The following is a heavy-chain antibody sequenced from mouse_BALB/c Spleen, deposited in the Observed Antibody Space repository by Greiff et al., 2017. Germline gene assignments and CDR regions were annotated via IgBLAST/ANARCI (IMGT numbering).Heavy chain of an antibody. J-gene: IGHJ3*01. Sequence: EVKLMESGGGLVQPGGSLKLSCAASGFTFSSYGMSWVRQTPDKRLELVATINSNGGSTYYPDSVKGRFTISRDNAKNTLYLQMSSLKSEDTAMYYCATSLLRGFAYWGQGTLVTVSA. V-gene: IGHV5-6-3*01. CDR3: ATSLLRGFAY. D-gene: IGHD1-1*01. CDR1: GFTFSSYG. CDR2: INSNGGST.